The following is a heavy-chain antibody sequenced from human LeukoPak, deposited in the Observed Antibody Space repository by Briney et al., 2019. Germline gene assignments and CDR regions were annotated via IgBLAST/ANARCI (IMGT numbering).Heavy chain of an antibody. J-gene: IGHJ4*02. V-gene: IGHV1-8*01. CDR1: GYTFTSYD. CDR3: ARGFTVTANRDY. D-gene: IGHD4-11*01. Sequence: GASLKVSSKPSGYTFTSYDINWVRQAPGQGLGWMGWMNPNSGNTGYAQKFQGRVTMTRNTSISTAYMELSSLRSEDTAVYYCARGFTVTANRDYWGQGTLVTVSS. CDR2: MNPNSGNT.